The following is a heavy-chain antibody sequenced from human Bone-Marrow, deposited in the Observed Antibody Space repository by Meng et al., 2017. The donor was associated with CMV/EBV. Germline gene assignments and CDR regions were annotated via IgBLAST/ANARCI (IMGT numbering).Heavy chain of an antibody. CDR2: ISAYNGNT. V-gene: IGHV1-18*01. D-gene: IGHD6-13*01. CDR3: ARGDGYSSSWQQGWLDP. J-gene: IGHJ5*02. Sequence: TFTSSGISWVRQAPGQGLEWMGWISAYNGNTNYAQKLQGRVTMTTDTSTSTAYMELRSLRSDDTAVYYCARGDGYSSSWQQGWLDPWGQGTLVT. CDR1: TFTSSG.